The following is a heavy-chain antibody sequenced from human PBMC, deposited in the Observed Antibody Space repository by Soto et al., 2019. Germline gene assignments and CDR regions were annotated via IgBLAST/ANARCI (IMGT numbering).Heavy chain of an antibody. CDR2: IPQDGVDG. V-gene: IGHV3-7*01. Sequence: GGSLRLSCEVSGFTFSMYSMSWVRQTPGKGLEWVAKIPQDGVDGHYADSVKGRFTISRDNGKNSLYLQMNSLGVEDTALYYCSYDTFGDKDFWGQGTPVTV. CDR3: SYDTFGDKDF. CDR1: GFTFSMYS. J-gene: IGHJ4*02. D-gene: IGHD3-9*01.